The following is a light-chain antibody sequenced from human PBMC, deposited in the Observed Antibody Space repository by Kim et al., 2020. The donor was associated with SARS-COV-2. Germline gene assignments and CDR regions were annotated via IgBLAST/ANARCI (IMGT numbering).Light chain of an antibody. CDR2: GVS. V-gene: IGLV2-14*03. CDR3: SSYTSTSTLGV. J-gene: IGLJ3*02. CDR1: SSDVGGYNY. Sequence: QSALTQPASVSGSPGQSITISCTGTSSDVGGYNYVSWYQQHPGKAPKLMIYGVSNRPSGISNRFSGSKSGNTASLTISGLQAEDEADYYCSSYTSTSTLGVCGGGTQLTVL.